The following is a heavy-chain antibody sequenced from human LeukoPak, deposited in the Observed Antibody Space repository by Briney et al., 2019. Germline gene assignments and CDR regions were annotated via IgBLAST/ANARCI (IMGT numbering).Heavy chain of an antibody. J-gene: IGHJ2*01. CDR2: IYHSGST. D-gene: IGHD5-12*01. Sequence: PSETLSLTCAVSGGSISSSNWWSWVRQPPGKGLEWIGEIYHSGSTNYNPSLKSRVTISVDKSKNQFSLKLSSVTAADTAVYYCVRRRGGYVWYFDLWGRGTLVTVSS. CDR1: GGSISSSNW. V-gene: IGHV4-4*02. CDR3: VRRRGGYVWYFDL.